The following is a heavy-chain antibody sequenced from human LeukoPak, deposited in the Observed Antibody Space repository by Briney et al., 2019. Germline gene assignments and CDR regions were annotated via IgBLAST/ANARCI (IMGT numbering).Heavy chain of an antibody. Sequence: PSETLSLTCTVSGFSISSGYYWGWFRQPPGKGLEWIGEINHSGSTNYNPSLKSRVTISVDTSKNQFSLKLSSVTAADTAVYYCARDGYSSGSGWGAFDIWGQGTMVTVSS. CDR2: INHSGST. J-gene: IGHJ3*02. CDR3: ARDGYSSGSGWGAFDI. V-gene: IGHV4-38-2*02. CDR1: GFSISSGYY. D-gene: IGHD6-19*01.